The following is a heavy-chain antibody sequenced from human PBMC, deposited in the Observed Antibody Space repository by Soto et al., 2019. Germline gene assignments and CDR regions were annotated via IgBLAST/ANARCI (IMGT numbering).Heavy chain of an antibody. J-gene: IGHJ4*02. CDR1: GYTFTSYA. Sequence: QVQLVQSGAEVKKPGASVKVSCKASGYTFTSYAMHWVRQAPGQRLEWMGWINAGNGNTKYSQKFQGGRTITRDTCASAAYMALRSLRSEDTAVYYCARRAHGSGSYYNSHRPYYFDYWGQGTLVTVSS. D-gene: IGHD3-10*01. CDR2: INAGNGNT. CDR3: ARRAHGSGSYYNSHRPYYFDY. V-gene: IGHV1-3*01.